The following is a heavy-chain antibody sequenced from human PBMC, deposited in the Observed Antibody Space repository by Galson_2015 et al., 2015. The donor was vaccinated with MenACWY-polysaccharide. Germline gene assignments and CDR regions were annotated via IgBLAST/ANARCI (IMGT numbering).Heavy chain of an antibody. D-gene: IGHD2-15*01. J-gene: IGHJ4*02. CDR1: GFTVSNYG. CDR2: VWYDGSNK. V-gene: IGHV3-30*02. CDR3: APRAGHCSGGTCYGVEY. Sequence: SLRLSCAASGFTVSNYGMHWVRQAPGKGLEWVAFVWYDGSNKYYADSVKGRFTISRDNSKNTLYLQMSSLRAEDTAVYYCAPRAGHCSGGTCYGVEYWGQGTLVTVSS.